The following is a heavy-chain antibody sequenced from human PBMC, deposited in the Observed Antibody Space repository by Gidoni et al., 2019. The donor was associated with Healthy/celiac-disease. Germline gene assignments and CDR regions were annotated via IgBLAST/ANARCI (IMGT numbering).Heavy chain of an antibody. CDR3: ARLPHGDYEGYYGMDV. D-gene: IGHD4-17*01. V-gene: IGHV4-39*01. Sequence: QLQLQESGPGLVKPSETLSLTCTVSGGSISSSSYYWGWIRQPPGKGLEWIGSIYYSGSTYYNPSLKSRVTISVDTSKNQFSLKLSSVTAADTAVYYCARLPHGDYEGYYGMDVWGQGTTVTVSS. CDR1: GGSISSSSYY. CDR2: IYYSGST. J-gene: IGHJ6*02.